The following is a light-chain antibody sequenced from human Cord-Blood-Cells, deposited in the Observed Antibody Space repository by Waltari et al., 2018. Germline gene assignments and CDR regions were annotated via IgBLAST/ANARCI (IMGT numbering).Light chain of an antibody. CDR2: AAS. Sequence: DIQMTQSPSSLSASVGDRVTITCRASQSISSYLDWYQQKPGKAPKLLIYAASSLQSGVPSRFSGSGSATDFTLTISSRQPEDYATYYCQQSYSTPPYSFGQGTKLEIK. CDR3: QQSYSTPPYS. V-gene: IGKV1-39*01. J-gene: IGKJ2*03. CDR1: QSISSY.